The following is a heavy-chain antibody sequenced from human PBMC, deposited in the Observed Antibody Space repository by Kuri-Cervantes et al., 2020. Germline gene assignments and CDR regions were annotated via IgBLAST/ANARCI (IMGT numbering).Heavy chain of an antibody. CDR3: ARGTRSGWTYYFDY. CDR1: GGSISSYY. J-gene: IGHJ4*02. Sequence: SETLSLTCTVSGGSISSYYWSWIRQPPGKGLEWIGYIYYSGSTNYNPSLKSRVTISVDTSKNQFSLKLSSVTAADTAVYHCARGTRSGWTYYFDYWGQGTLVTVSS. V-gene: IGHV4-59*01. D-gene: IGHD6-19*01. CDR2: IYYSGST.